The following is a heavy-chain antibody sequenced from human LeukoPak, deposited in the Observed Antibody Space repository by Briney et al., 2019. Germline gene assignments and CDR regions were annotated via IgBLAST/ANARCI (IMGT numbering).Heavy chain of an antibody. CDR2: IRYDGSNK. Sequence: GGSLRLSCAASGFTFSSYGMHWVRQAPGKGLEWVAFIRYDGSNKYYADSVKGRFTISRDNSKNTLYLQMNSLRAEDTAVYFCAKTTGAPTPYDYWGQGTLVTVSS. D-gene: IGHD1-1*01. J-gene: IGHJ4*02. V-gene: IGHV3-30*02. CDR3: AKTTGAPTPYDY. CDR1: GFTFSSYG.